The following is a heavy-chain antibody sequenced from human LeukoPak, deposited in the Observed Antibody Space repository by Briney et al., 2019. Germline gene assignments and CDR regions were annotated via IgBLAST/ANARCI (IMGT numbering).Heavy chain of an antibody. D-gene: IGHD3-3*01. Sequence: WIRQPPGKGLEWIGSIYYSGSTYYNPSLKSRVTISVDTSKNQFSLKLSSVTAADTAVYYCATTYYDFWSGTRYFDYWGQGTLVTVSS. CDR2: IYYSGST. V-gene: IGHV4-39*07. CDR3: ATTYYDFWSGTRYFDY. J-gene: IGHJ4*02.